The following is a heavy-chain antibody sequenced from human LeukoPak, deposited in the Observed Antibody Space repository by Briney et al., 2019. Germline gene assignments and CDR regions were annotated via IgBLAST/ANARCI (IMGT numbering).Heavy chain of an antibody. CDR2: ISSNGGSA. V-gene: IGHV3-64D*06. CDR3: VKVGSSGWYGGDYFDY. Sequence: GGSLGLSCSASGFTFSTYAMHWVRQAPGKGLEYVSAISSNGGSAYFADSVKARFSISRDNSKNTLDLQMSSLRAEDTAVYYCVKVGSSGWYGGDYFDYWGQGTLVTVSS. D-gene: IGHD6-19*01. CDR1: GFTFSTYA. J-gene: IGHJ4*02.